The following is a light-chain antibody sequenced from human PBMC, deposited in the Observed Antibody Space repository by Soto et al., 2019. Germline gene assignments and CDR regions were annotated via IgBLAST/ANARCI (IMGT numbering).Light chain of an antibody. CDR2: DAS. Sequence: EIVWTHSPATLSVSPGDRSTLSCRASQSIGSAVAWYHQRSGQAPRLLIFDASIRVPTTPARFSGSGSGTEFTLTMNSLQSDDFAVYSSQRYPHSPLTFRRG. V-gene: IGKV3-15*01. CDR3: QRYPHSPLT. J-gene: IGKJ5*01. CDR1: QSIGSA.